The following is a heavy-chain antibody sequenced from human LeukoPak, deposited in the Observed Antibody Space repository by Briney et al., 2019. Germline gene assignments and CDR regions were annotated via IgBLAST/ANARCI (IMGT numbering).Heavy chain of an antibody. CDR1: GFTFSSYW. V-gene: IGHV3-74*01. J-gene: IGHJ4*02. D-gene: IGHD3-22*01. CDR2: INSDVTNT. Sequence: PGGSLRLSCAASGFTFSSYWMHWVRQAPGKGLVWVSRINSDVTNTNYADSVKGRFTISRDNAKNTLYLQMNSLRVEHTAVYYCAMGYYDSSGYSHFDYWGQGTLVTVSS. CDR3: AMGYYDSSGYSHFDY.